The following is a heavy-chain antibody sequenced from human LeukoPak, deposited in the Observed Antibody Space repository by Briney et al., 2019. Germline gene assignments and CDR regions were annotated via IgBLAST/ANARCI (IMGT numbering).Heavy chain of an antibody. V-gene: IGHV4-30-4*08. CDR2: IYYSGTA. CDR1: GGSINSGNYY. CDR3: ARGARGIAARPSHFDY. J-gene: IGHJ4*02. D-gene: IGHD6-6*01. Sequence: NPSQTLSLTCTVSGGSINSGNYYWSWIRQSPGKGLEWIGYIYYSGTAYYNPSLESRVSISVDRSKNQFSLKLSSVTAADTAVYYCARGARGIAARPSHFDYWGQGTLVTVSS.